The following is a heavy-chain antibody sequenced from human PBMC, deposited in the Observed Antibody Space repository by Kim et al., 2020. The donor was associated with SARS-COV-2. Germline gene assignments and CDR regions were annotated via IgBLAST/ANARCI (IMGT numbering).Heavy chain of an antibody. V-gene: IGHV3-23*01. Sequence: ADSVKGRFTISRDNSKNRLYLQMNSLRAEDTAVYYCAKVGVVVAKGHFDYWGQGTLVTVSS. D-gene: IGHD2-15*01. CDR3: AKVGVVVAKGHFDY. J-gene: IGHJ4*02.